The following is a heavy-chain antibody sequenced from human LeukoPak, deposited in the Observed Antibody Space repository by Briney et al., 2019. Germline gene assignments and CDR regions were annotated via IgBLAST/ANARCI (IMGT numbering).Heavy chain of an antibody. V-gene: IGHV4-59*01. CDR2: IYYSGST. CDR3: ARATSGYTAFNDY. D-gene: IGHD2-2*02. CDR1: GGSISSYY. J-gene: IGHJ4*02. Sequence: SETLSLTCTVSGGSISSYYWSWIRQPPGKGLEWIGYIYYSGSTNYNPSLKSRVTISVDMSKNQFSLKLSSVTAADTAVYYCARATSGYTAFNDYWGQGTLVTVSS.